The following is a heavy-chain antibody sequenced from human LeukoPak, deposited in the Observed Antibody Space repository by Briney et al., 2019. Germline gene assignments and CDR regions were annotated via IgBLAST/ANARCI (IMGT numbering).Heavy chain of an antibody. CDR2: IKQDGSEK. V-gene: IGHV3-7*01. D-gene: IGHD6-19*01. CDR1: GFTFSSYW. Sequence: GGSLRLSCAASGFTFSSYWMSWVRPAPGKGLGWVATIKQDGSEKYYLDSVKGRFTISRDNAKNSLYLQMNSLRAEDTAVYYCARGLYSSGWYEGSFDYWGQGTLVTVSS. J-gene: IGHJ4*02. CDR3: ARGLYSSGWYEGSFDY.